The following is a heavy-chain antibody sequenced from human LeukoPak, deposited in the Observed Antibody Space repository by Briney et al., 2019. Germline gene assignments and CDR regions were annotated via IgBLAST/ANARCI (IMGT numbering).Heavy chain of an antibody. CDR2: IWYDGSNK. D-gene: IGHD5-18*01. J-gene: IGHJ6*03. Sequence: GGSLRLSCAASGFTFSSYGMHWVRQAPGKGLEWVAVIWYDGSNKYYADSVKGRFTISRDNSKNTLYLQMNSLRAEDTAVYYCAKGSYGLLYMDVWGKGTTVTVSS. CDR1: GFTFSSYG. V-gene: IGHV3-33*06. CDR3: AKGSYGLLYMDV.